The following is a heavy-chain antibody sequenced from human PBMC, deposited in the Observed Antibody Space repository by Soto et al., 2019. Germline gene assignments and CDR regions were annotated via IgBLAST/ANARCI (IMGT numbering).Heavy chain of an antibody. CDR3: AKADCGGDCYSSSAGAFDI. Sequence: QVQLVESGGGVVQPGRSLRLSCAASGFTFSSYGMHWVRQAPGKGLEWVAVISYDGSNKYNADSVKGRFTISRDNSKNTLYLQMNSLRAEDTAVYYCAKADCGGDCYSSSAGAFDIWGQGTMVTVSS. CDR1: GFTFSSYG. V-gene: IGHV3-30*18. CDR2: ISYDGSNK. D-gene: IGHD2-21*02. J-gene: IGHJ3*02.